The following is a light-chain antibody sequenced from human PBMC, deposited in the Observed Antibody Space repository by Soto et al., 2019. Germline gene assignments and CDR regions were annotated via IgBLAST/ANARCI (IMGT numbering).Light chain of an antibody. Sequence: QSVLTQPPSVSGAPGQRVTISCTGSSSNIGAGYNVHWYQQLPGTAPKLLIYGNSKRPSVVPDRFSGSTSGSSASLAITGLQAEDDAYYYCQSYDSSLSGWVFGGGTKLTVL. CDR2: GNS. V-gene: IGLV1-40*01. J-gene: IGLJ3*02. CDR1: SSNIGAGYN. CDR3: QSYDSSLSGWV.